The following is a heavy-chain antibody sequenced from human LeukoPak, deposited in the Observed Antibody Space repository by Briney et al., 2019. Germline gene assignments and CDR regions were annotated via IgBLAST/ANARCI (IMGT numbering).Heavy chain of an antibody. CDR2: IKKDGSEK. Sequence: PGGSLRLSCAASGFNFGTHWMTWVRQAPGKGLECVAIIKKDGSEKYHVDSVKGRFTISRDNAKNSLYLQMNSLRAEDTAVYYCAKDPSLNSDYGVYSANWGQGTLVTVSS. CDR1: GFNFGTHW. V-gene: IGHV3-7*01. D-gene: IGHD4-17*01. CDR3: AKDPSLNSDYGVYSAN. J-gene: IGHJ4*02.